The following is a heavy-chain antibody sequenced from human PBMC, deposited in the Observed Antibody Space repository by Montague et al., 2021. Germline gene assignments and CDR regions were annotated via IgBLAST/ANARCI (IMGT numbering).Heavy chain of an antibody. CDR2: IKNMVNS. J-gene: IGHJ4*02. D-gene: IGHD2-8*02. CDR3: GRVTARDQGTGYPGFDY. CDR1: GDSISSRNHY. Sequence: SETLSLTCTVAGDSISSRNHYWGWVRQPPGKELEWLGHIKNMVNSKYPPSLSSRLSISADMSKDHLSLKLTSVTAAATAVYYCGRVTARDQGTGYPGFDYWGLGKAVTVSS. V-gene: IGHV4-61*03.